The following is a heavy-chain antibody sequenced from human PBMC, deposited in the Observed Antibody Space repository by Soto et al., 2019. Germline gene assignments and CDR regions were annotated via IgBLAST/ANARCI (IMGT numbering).Heavy chain of an antibody. CDR3: AREGQRWLQYNLYFDL. D-gene: IGHD5-12*01. J-gene: IGHJ2*01. V-gene: IGHV4-30-4*01. CDR1: GGSISSGDYY. Sequence: SETLSLTCTVSGGSISSGDYYWSWIRQPPGKGLEWIGYIYYSGSTYYNPSLKSRVTISVDTSKNQFSLKLSSVTAADTAVYYCAREGQRWLQYNLYFDLWGRGTLVTVSS. CDR2: IYYSGST.